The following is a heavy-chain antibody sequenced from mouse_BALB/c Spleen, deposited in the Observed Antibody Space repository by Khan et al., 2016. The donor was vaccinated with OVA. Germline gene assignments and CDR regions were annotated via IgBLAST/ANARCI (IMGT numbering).Heavy chain of an antibody. Sequence: DLVKPGASVKLSCKAAGYTFTSYWINWIKQRPGQGLEWIGRIGPGSGSTSFNKMFKGEAILTVDTSSSTAYIQLTSLSSEDSAVXFSARSNYYGSGLYAMDYWGQGTSVTVSS. J-gene: IGHJ4*01. D-gene: IGHD1-1*01. CDR3: ARSNYYGSGLYAMDY. V-gene: IGHV1S41*01. CDR2: IGPGSGST. CDR1: GYTFTSYW.